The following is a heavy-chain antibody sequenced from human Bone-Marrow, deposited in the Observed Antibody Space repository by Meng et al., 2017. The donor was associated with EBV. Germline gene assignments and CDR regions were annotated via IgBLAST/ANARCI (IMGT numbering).Heavy chain of an antibody. CDR2: IPSDGSHNK. CDR1: GFTFSYYG. J-gene: IGHJ5*02. V-gene: IGHV3-30*03. CDR3: ARDLSGKFDP. D-gene: IGHD1-14*01. Sequence: QEHLVESGXGVVQPGRSLRLSCAASGFTFSYYGFHWVRQAPGKGPEWVAIIPSDGSHNKYYADSVKGRFTVSRDNSKNTLYLQINSLRTEDTAVYYCARDLSGKFDPWGQGTLVTVSS.